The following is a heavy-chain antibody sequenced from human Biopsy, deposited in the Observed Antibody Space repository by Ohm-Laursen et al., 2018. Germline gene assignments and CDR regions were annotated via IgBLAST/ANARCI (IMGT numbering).Heavy chain of an antibody. Sequence: TLSLTCTVSDDSISSGGNYWSWIRQFPGKGLEWIAYIYHTGSTYYNPSLKSRLSIAIDTSKNQFSVSLRSVTAADTAVYYCARADMVTTIVDYWGQGTLVTVSS. CDR2: IYHTGST. CDR1: DDSISSGGNY. V-gene: IGHV4-31*03. D-gene: IGHD5-12*01. CDR3: ARADMVTTIVDY. J-gene: IGHJ4*02.